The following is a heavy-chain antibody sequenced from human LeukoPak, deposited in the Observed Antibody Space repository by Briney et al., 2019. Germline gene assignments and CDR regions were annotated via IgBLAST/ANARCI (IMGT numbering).Heavy chain of an antibody. V-gene: IGHV3-30*02. CDR1: GFTFYSFW. J-gene: IGHJ6*03. Sequence: GGSLRLSCAASGFTFYSFWMTWVRQAPGEGLEWVAFIRYDGSNKYYADSVKGRFTISRDNSKNTLYLQMNSLRAEDTAVYYCAKDRPWYYDILTGHYMDVWGKGTTVTISS. D-gene: IGHD3-9*01. CDR2: IRYDGSNK. CDR3: AKDRPWYYDILTGHYMDV.